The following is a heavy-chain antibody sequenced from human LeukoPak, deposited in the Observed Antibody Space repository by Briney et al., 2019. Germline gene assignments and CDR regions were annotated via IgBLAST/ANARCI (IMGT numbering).Heavy chain of an antibody. CDR2: IRYDGSNK. CDR3: AKDYDFWSGYYTASGFFDY. J-gene: IGHJ4*02. Sequence: GGSLRLSCAASGFTFSSYGMHWVRQAPGKGLEWVAFIRYDGSNKYYADSVKGRFTISRDNSKNTLYLQMNSLRAEDTAVYYCAKDYDFWSGYYTASGFFDYWGQGTLVTVSS. V-gene: IGHV3-30*02. CDR1: GFTFSSYG. D-gene: IGHD3-3*01.